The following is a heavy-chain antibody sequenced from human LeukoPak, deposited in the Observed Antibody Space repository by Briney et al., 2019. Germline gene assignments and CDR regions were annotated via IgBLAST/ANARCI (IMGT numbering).Heavy chain of an antibody. D-gene: IGHD5-24*01. CDR3: ARDLERDGYNFNY. CDR1: GFTFSSYT. V-gene: IGHV3-21*01. J-gene: IGHJ4*02. Sequence: KPGGSLRLSCAASGFTFSSYTISWVRQAPGKGLEWISSITRGDSKYYADSVKGRFTISRDNAKNSLYLQMNSLRAEDTAVYYCARDLERDGYNFNYWGQGTLVTVSS. CDR2: ITRGDSK.